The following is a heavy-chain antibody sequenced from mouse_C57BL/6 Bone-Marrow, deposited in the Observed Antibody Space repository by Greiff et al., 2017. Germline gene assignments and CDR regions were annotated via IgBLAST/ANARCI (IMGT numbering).Heavy chain of an antibody. CDR1: GYTFTDSY. CDR3: AVPTGFDY. D-gene: IGHD4-1*01. V-gene: IGHV1-26*01. CDR2: LNPNNGGT. J-gene: IGHJ2*01. Sequence: VQLQQSGPELVKPGASVKISCKASGYTFTDSYMNWVKQSHGQSLEWIGDLNPNNGGTSYNQKFKGKATLTVDKYSSPAYMELRSLTSEDSAVYYCAVPTGFDYWGQGTTLTVSS.